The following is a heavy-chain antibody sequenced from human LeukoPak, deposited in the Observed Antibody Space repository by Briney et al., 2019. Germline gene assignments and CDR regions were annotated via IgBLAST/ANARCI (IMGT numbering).Heavy chain of an antibody. D-gene: IGHD1-1*01. CDR1: GGSISSYY. CDR3: ARGKLERDY. Sequence: SETLSLICTISGGSISSYYWSWIRQPAGQGLEWIGSIYTSGSTNYNPSLKRRVTMSVDTSKNQFSLKLSSVTAADTAVYYCARGKLERDYWGQGTLVTVSS. CDR2: IYTSGST. V-gene: IGHV4-4*07. J-gene: IGHJ4*02.